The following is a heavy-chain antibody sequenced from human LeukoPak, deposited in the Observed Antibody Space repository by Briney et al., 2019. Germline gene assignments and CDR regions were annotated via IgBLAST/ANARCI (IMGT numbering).Heavy chain of an antibody. V-gene: IGHV1-2*04. Sequence: ASVKVSCKSSGYTFTVYYMHWVRQAPGQGLEWMGWINPNSGGTNYAQKFQGWVTMTRDMSISTAYMELSRLRSDDTAVYYCAREPPRCYYDSSGYYGTDYWGQGTLVTVSS. CDR2: INPNSGGT. CDR1: GYTFTVYY. J-gene: IGHJ4*02. D-gene: IGHD3-22*01. CDR3: AREPPRCYYDSSGYYGTDY.